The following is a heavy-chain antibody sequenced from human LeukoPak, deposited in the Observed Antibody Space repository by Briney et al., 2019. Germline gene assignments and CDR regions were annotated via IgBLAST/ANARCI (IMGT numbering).Heavy chain of an antibody. J-gene: IGHJ4*02. CDR3: ATSHVGATYFDY. CDR1: GFTVSSNY. D-gene: IGHD1-26*01. CDR2: IYSGGST. Sequence: GGSLRLSCAASGFTVSSNYMSWVRQAPGKGLEWVSVIYSGGSTYYADSVKGRFTISRDNSKNTLYLQMNSLRAEDTAVYYCATSHVGATYFDYWGQGTLVTVSS. V-gene: IGHV3-53*01.